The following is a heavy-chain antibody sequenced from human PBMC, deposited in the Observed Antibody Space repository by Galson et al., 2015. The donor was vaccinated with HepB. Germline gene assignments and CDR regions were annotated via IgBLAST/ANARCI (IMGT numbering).Heavy chain of an antibody. D-gene: IGHD4-17*01. Sequence: SVKVSCKASGYTFTSYAMHWVRQAPGQRLEWMGWINAGNGNTKYSQKFQGRVTITRDTSASTAYMELSSLRSEDTAVYYCARADYGEGVRGDWGQGTLVTVSS. V-gene: IGHV1-3*01. CDR2: INAGNGNT. CDR3: ARADYGEGVRGD. CDR1: GYTFTSYA. J-gene: IGHJ4*02.